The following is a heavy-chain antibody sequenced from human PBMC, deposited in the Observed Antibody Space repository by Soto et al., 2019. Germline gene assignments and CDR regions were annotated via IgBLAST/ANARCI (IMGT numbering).Heavy chain of an antibody. CDR3: VREDGVVGVSSAFDS. CDR2: INGRSNYK. V-gene: IGHV3-21*02. CDR1: GFTLTTYT. Sequence: EVKLVESGGGLVAPGGSLRLSCVASGFTLTTYTMNWVRQAPGTGLDWVASINGRSNYKYYSDSVKGRFTISRDNAQNSLFLQMGRLGPEDTAIYYCVREDGVVGVSSAFDSWGQGTLVTVSS. J-gene: IGHJ4*02. D-gene: IGHD2-15*01.